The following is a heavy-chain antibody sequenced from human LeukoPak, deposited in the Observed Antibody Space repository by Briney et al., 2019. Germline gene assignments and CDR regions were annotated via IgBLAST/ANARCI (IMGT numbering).Heavy chain of an antibody. V-gene: IGHV3-74*01. CDR1: GFTFTDYW. CDR3: ARAGAYHFDN. D-gene: IGHD3-16*01. J-gene: IGHJ4*02. Sequence: PGGSLRLSCAASGFTFTDYWMHWLRQVPGKGRVWVSIINTDTRGTYYADSVKGRFTISRYNAKSILYLQMHSLRAEDTAVYYCARAGAYHFDNWGQGTLVTVSS. CDR2: INTDTRGT.